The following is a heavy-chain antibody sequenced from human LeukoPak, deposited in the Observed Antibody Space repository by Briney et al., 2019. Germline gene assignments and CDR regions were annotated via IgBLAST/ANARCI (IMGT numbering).Heavy chain of an antibody. D-gene: IGHD3-3*01. J-gene: IGHJ4*02. V-gene: IGHV1-18*01. Sequence: ASVKVSCKASGYTFTSYGISWVRQAPGQGLEWMGWISAYNGNTNYAQKLQGRVTMITDTSTSTAYMELRSLRSDDTAVYYCARDPGNYDFWSGTDYWGQGTLVTVSS. CDR1: GYTFTSYG. CDR2: ISAYNGNT. CDR3: ARDPGNYDFWSGTDY.